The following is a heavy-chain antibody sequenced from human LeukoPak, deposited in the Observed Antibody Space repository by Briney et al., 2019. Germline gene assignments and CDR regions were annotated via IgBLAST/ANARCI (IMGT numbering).Heavy chain of an antibody. J-gene: IGHJ4*02. Sequence: GASVKVSCKASGYTFTGYYMHWVRQAPGQGLEWMGWINPNSGGTNYAQKFQGRVTMTRDTSISTAYMELSRLRSDDTAVYYCARDASSRDVKRDYWGQGTLVTVSS. CDR2: INPNSGGT. V-gene: IGHV1-2*02. CDR3: ARDASSRDVKRDY. CDR1: GYTFTGYY. D-gene: IGHD6-6*01.